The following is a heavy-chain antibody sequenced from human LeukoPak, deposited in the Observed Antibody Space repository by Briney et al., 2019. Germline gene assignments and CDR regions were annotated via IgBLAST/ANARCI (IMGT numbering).Heavy chain of an antibody. CDR1: GGSISSYY. D-gene: IGHD6-13*01. CDR2: IYYSGST. Sequence: SETLSLTCTVSGGSISSYYWSWIRQPPGKGPEWIGYIYYSGSTNYNPSLKSRVTISVDTSKNQFSLKLSSVTAADTAVYYCARHRHSSSWYKFDYWGQGTLVTVSS. V-gene: IGHV4-59*08. CDR3: ARHRHSSSWYKFDY. J-gene: IGHJ4*02.